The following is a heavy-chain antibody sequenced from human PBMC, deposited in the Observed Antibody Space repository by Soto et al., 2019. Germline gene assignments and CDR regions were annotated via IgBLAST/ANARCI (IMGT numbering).Heavy chain of an antibody. V-gene: IGHV3-20*02. D-gene: IGHD5-12*01. Sequence: SLTLSLAPCGFTLDDSGIAWVRQAPEKGMEWVSGIKWNGGSTGYADSGKGRLTICRDKAKNSLDLQMNSLRDEDTALYHCARASGYSGYDDAFDMWRQGTMVSV. CDR2: IKWNGGST. J-gene: IGHJ3*02. CDR3: ARASGYSGYDDAFDM. CDR1: GFTLDDSG.